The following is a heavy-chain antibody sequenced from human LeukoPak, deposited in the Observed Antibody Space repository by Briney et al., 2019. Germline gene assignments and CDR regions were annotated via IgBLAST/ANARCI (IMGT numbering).Heavy chain of an antibody. Sequence: GASVKVSCKASGYTFTGYYMHWVRQAPGQGLEWMGWINPNSGGTNYAQKFQGRVTMTRDTSISTAYMELSRLRSDDTAVYYCARVRGGYYGYTDYWGQGTLVTVSS. CDR1: GYTFTGYY. J-gene: IGHJ4*02. CDR3: ARVRGGYYGYTDY. CDR2: INPNSGGT. V-gene: IGHV1-2*02. D-gene: IGHD3-22*01.